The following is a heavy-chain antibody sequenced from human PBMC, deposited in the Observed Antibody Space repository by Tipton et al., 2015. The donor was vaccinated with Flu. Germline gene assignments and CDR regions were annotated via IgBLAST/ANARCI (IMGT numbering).Heavy chain of an antibody. CDR1: GGSISSYY. D-gene: IGHD2-2*01. CDR3: AREVVVPAAIGINWFDP. CDR2: IYYSGST. J-gene: IGHJ5*02. V-gene: IGHV4-59*01. Sequence: TLSLTCTVSGGSISSYYWSWIRQPPGKGLEWIGYIYYSGSTNYNPSLKSRVTISVDTSKNQFSLKLSSVTAAETAVYYCAREVVVPAAIGINWFDPWGQGTLVTVSS.